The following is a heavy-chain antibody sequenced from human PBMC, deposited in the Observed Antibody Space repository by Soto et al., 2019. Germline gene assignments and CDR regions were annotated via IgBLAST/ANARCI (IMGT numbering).Heavy chain of an antibody. Sequence: SETLSLTCTVSGGSISSYYWSWIRQPPGKGLEWIGYIYYSGSTNYNPSLKSRVTISVDTSKNQFSLKLSSVTAADTAVYYCARVHSSSSRGYYYYGMDVWGQGTTVTVSS. CDR3: ARVHSSSSRGYYYYGMDV. CDR1: GGSISSYY. V-gene: IGHV4-59*01. D-gene: IGHD6-6*01. CDR2: IYYSGST. J-gene: IGHJ6*02.